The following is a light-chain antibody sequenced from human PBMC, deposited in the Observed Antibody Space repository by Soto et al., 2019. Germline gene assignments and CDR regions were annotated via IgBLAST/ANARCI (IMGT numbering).Light chain of an antibody. CDR3: QRYGGKPPST. CDR2: AAS. V-gene: IGKV1-39*02. J-gene: IGKJ5*01. Sequence: DIQMTQSPSSLSASVGDRVTITCRASQSISSYLNWYQQKPGKAPKLLIYAASSLQSGVPSRFSGSGSGTDFTLTISRLEPENFAVYYWQRYGGKPPSTVDQGTRLEIK. CDR1: QSISSY.